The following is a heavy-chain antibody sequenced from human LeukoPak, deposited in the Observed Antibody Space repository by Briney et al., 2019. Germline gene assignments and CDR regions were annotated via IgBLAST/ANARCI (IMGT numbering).Heavy chain of an antibody. CDR3: ARGRDGLLWFGEEQES. CDR1: GGSISSSNW. Sequence: SETLSLTCAVSGGSISSSNWWSWVRQPPGKGLEWIGEIYHSGSTNYNPSLKSRVTISVDKSENQFSLKLSSVTAADTAVYYCARGRDGLLWFGEEQESWGQGTLVTVSS. D-gene: IGHD3-10*01. CDR2: IYHSGST. V-gene: IGHV4-4*02. J-gene: IGHJ4*02.